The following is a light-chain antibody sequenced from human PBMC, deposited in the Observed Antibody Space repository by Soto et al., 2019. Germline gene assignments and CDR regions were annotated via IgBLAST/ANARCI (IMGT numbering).Light chain of an antibody. CDR3: QQYEAVVT. J-gene: IGKJ1*01. Sequence: EIVMTQSPATLSVSPGDSATLSCRASQSVSNNLAWYHQKPGQAPRVLIYGASIRATGVPARFSGSGSETDLTLTISRLEPEDVAVYYCQQYEAVVTFGQGTKVDIK. V-gene: IGKV3-15*01. CDR2: GAS. CDR1: QSVSNN.